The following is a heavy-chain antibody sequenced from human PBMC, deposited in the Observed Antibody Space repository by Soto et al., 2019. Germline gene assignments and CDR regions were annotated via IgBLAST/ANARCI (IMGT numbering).Heavy chain of an antibody. CDR1: GYTFTGYY. V-gene: IGHV1-2*04. CDR3: ARDGDYKRNWFDP. Sequence: GASVKVSCKASGYTFTGYYMHWVRQAPGQGLEWMGWINPNSGGTNYAQKFQGWVTMTRDTSISTAYMELSRLRSDDTAVYYCARDGDYKRNWFDPWGQGTLVTVSS. D-gene: IGHD4-4*01. J-gene: IGHJ5*02. CDR2: INPNSGGT.